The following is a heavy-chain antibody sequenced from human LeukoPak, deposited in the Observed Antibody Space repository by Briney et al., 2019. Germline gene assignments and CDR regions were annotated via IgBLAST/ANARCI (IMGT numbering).Heavy chain of an antibody. D-gene: IGHD4-17*01. V-gene: IGHV4-61*02. Sequence: PSETLSLTCTVSDDSISSGSYYWSWIRQPAGKGLEWIGRIYVTGTTNYNLSLKSRVTTSINTSKMQFSLKLRSVTVEDTGVYYCARARLPYGPYFDAWGQGTLVTVSS. CDR2: IYVTGTT. CDR3: ARARLPYGPYFDA. CDR1: DDSISSGSYY. J-gene: IGHJ4*02.